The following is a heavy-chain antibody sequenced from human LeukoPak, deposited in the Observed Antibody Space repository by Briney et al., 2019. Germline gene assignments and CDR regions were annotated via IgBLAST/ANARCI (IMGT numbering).Heavy chain of an antibody. V-gene: IGHV5-51*01. D-gene: IGHD3-10*01. CDR2: IYPGDSDT. Sequence: GESLQISCKGSGYSFTSYWIGWVRQMPGKGLEWMGIIYPGDSDTRYSPSFQGQVTISADKSISTAYLQWSSLKASDTAMYYCARPAFYGSGPDAFDIWGQGTMVTVSS. J-gene: IGHJ3*02. CDR3: ARPAFYGSGPDAFDI. CDR1: GYSFTSYW.